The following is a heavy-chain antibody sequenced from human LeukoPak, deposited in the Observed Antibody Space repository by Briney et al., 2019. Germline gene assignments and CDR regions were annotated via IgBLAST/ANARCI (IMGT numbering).Heavy chain of an antibody. D-gene: IGHD6-13*01. CDR1: GFTFSSYW. V-gene: IGHV3-21*01. Sequence: PGGSLRLSCAASGFTFSSYWMHWVRQAPGKGLEWVSSISSSSSYIYYADSVKGRFTISRDNAKNSLYLQMNSLRAEDTAVYYCARGGAAAARKRGVDYWGQGTLVTVSS. CDR3: ARGGAAAARKRGVDY. CDR2: ISSSSSYI. J-gene: IGHJ4*02.